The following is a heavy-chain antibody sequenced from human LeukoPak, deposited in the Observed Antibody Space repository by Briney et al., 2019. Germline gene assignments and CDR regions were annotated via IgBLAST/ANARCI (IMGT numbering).Heavy chain of an antibody. CDR3: ARDSYGSGSYYGWFDP. CDR1: GGSISSGSYY. V-gene: IGHV4-61*01. CDR2: IYYSGST. D-gene: IGHD3-10*01. Sequence: SETPSLTCTVSGGSISSGSYYWSWIRQPPGKGLEWIGYIYYSGSTNYNPSLKSRVTISVDTSKNQFSLKLSSVTAADTAVYYCARDSYGSGSYYGWFDPWGQGTLVTVSS. J-gene: IGHJ5*02.